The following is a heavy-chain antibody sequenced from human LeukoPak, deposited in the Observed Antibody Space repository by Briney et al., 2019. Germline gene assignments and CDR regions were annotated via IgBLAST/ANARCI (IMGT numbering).Heavy chain of an antibody. V-gene: IGHV4-31*03. J-gene: IGHJ4*02. CDR3: ARDTPYYDSSGYYFDY. CDR2: IYYSGST. D-gene: IGHD3-22*01. Sequence: SETLSLTCTVSGGSISSGGYYWTWIRQHPGKGLEWIGFIYYSGSTFYNPSLKSRVTISVDTSKNQFSLKLTSVTAADTAVYYCARDTPYYDSSGYYFDYWGQGTLVTVSS. CDR1: GGSISSGGYY.